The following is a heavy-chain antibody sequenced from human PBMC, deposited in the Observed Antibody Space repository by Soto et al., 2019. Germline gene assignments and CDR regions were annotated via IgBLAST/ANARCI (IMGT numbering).Heavy chain of an antibody. V-gene: IGHV1-46*03. CDR3: ARGDIIVVPAAAGHYYFMDV. CDR2: INPNVGST. Sequence: ASVKVSCKASGYTFTNYYLHWVRQAPGQGLEWMGIINPNVGSTNYAQKFQGRVTMTRDTSTSTVYMELSSLRSEDTAVFYCARGDIIVVPAAAGHYYFMDVWGKGTTVTVSS. D-gene: IGHD2-2*01. J-gene: IGHJ6*03. CDR1: GYTFTNYY.